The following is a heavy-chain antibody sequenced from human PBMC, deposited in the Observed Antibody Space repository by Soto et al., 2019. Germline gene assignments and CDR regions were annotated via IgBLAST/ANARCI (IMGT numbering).Heavy chain of an antibody. V-gene: IGHV4-39*01. CDR3: ARLRFDCSSTSCYSTPRSYYYYMDV. Sequence: PSETLSLTCTVSGGSISSSSYYWGWIRQPPGKGLEWIGSIFYSGSTYYNPSLKSRVTISVDTSKNQFSLKLSSVTAADTAVYYCARLRFDCSSTSCYSTPRSYYYYMDVWGKGTTVTVS. CDR1: GGSISSSSYY. D-gene: IGHD2-2*01. J-gene: IGHJ6*03. CDR2: IFYSGST.